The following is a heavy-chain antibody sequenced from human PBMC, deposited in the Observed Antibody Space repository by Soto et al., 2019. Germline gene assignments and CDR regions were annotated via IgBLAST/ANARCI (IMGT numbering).Heavy chain of an antibody. V-gene: IGHV4-30-2*01. CDR3: AREATMIRGISEFGAGDGMDV. CDR2: IYHRGST. CDR1: GGSISSGVYS. J-gene: IGHJ6*02. D-gene: IGHD3-10*01. Sequence: QLQLQESGSGLLQPSQTLSLTCAVSGGSISSGVYSWSWIRQPPGKGLEWIGYIYHRGSTYYNPSHKRRVSIPVDRSKNQFSLKLSSVTAADAAVYYCAREATMIRGISEFGAGDGMDVWGQGTTVTVSS.